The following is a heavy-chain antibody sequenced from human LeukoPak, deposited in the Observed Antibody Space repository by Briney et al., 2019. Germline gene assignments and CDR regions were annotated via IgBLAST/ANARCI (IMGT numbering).Heavy chain of an antibody. CDR2: IRGSGGGT. CDR3: ARGINIDY. V-gene: IGHV3-23*01. D-gene: IGHD3-10*01. J-gene: IGHJ4*02. CDR1: GFTFSSFA. Sequence: GGSLRLSCAASGFTFSSFAMTWVRQAPGKGLEWVSAIRGSGGGTYYADSVKGRFTISRDDSKNTLYLQMDSLRAEDTALYYCARGINIDYWGQGTLVTVSS.